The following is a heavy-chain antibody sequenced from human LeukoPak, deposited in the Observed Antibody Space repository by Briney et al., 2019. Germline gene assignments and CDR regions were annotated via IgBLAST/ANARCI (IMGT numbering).Heavy chain of an antibody. CDR1: GFTFSNYG. V-gene: IGHV3-21*01. CDR2: ISSTSSYI. D-gene: IGHD3-10*01. CDR3: ARDGGGAYYYGSGAEFDY. J-gene: IGHJ4*02. Sequence: GGSLRLSCAASGFTFSNYGMNWVRQAPGKGLEWVSSISSTSSYIYYADSVKGRFTISRDNATNSVYLQMNSLRAEGTAVYYCARDGGGAYYYGSGAEFDYWGQGTLATVSS.